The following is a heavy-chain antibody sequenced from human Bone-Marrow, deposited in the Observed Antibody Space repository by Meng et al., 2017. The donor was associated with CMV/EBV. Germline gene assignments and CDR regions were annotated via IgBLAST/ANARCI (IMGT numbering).Heavy chain of an antibody. Sequence: GESLKISCAASGFTFSSYWMSWVRQAPGKGLEWVSSITSSSSYIYYADSVKGRFTISRDNAKNSLYLQMNSLRAEDTAVYYCARAVDINFRFLASYYNGMDVWGQGTTVTVSS. CDR1: GFTFSSYW. CDR2: ITSSSSYI. V-gene: IGHV3-21*01. J-gene: IGHJ6*02. D-gene: IGHD3-3*01. CDR3: ARAVDINFRFLASYYNGMDV.